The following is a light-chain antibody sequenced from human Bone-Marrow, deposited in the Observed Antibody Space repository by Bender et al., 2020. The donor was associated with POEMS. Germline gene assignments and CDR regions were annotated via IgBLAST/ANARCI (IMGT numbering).Light chain of an antibody. CDR1: SSKFGSYP. Sequence: QSVLTQPPSASGTPGQRVTISCSGSSSKFGSYPVNWYQQLPGAAPKLVIFNNSQRPSGVPDRFSGSNSGTSASLAIRGLLSDDEADFYCATWDDSLNCWVFGGGTKLTVL. CDR2: NNS. J-gene: IGLJ3*02. V-gene: IGLV1-44*01. CDR3: ATWDDSLNCWV.